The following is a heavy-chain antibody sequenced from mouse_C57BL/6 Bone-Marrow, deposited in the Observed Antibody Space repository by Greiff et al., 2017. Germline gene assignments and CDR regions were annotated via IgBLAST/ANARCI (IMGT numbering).Heavy chain of an antibody. CDR1: GYTFTSYW. CDR2: IYPGSGST. CDR3: ARYDYDGWAY. V-gene: IGHV1-55*01. J-gene: IGHJ3*01. D-gene: IGHD2-4*01. Sequence: VQLQQPGAELVKPGASVKMSCKASGYTFTSYWITWVKQRPGQGLEWLGDIYPGSGSTNYNEKFKSKATLTVDTSTSTAYMQLSSLTSEDAAVYYCARYDYDGWAYWGQGTLVTVSA.